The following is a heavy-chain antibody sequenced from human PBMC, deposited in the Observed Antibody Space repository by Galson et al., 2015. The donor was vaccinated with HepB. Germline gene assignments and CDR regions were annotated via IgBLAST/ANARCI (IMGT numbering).Heavy chain of an antibody. CDR2: ISSSGDTI. CDR3: ARGGNYFYYYMDV. J-gene: IGHJ6*03. CDR1: GFTFSTYS. V-gene: IGHV3-48*01. D-gene: IGHD1-26*01. Sequence: SLRLSCAVSGFTFSTYSMNWVRQAPGKGLERVSYISSSGDTIYYADSVKGRFSISRDSAKNSLYLQMNSLRPEDTAIYYCARGGNYFYYYMDVWGKGTTVTISS.